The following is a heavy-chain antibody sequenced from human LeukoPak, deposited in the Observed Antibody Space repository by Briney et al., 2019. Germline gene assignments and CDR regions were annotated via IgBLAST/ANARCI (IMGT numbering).Heavy chain of an antibody. CDR2: IFTSGIT. J-gene: IGHJ6*03. V-gene: IGHV4-4*07. D-gene: IGHD3-10*01. CDR1: GGSISIYY. Sequence: SETLSLTCTVSGGSISIYYWNWIRQPAGKGLEWIRRIFTSGITNYNPSLKSRVTMSVDTSKNQFSLNVSSVTAADTAVYYCARESSGSYYNPLGYMDVWGRGATVTVSS. CDR3: ARESSGSYYNPLGYMDV.